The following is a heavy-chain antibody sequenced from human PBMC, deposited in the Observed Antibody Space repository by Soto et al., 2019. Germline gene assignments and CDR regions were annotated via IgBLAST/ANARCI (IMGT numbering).Heavy chain of an antibody. D-gene: IGHD6-19*01. V-gene: IGHV3-15*01. CDR2: IKSKTDGGTT. J-gene: IGHJ4*02. CDR1: GFTFSNAW. Sequence: EVQLVESGGGLVKPGGSLRLSCAASGFTFSNAWMSWVRQAPGKGLEWVGRIKSKTDGGTTDYAAPVKGRFTISRDDSNNTLYLQMNSLKTEDTAVYYCTTGYSSGWYDYWGQGTLVTVSS. CDR3: TTGYSSGWYDY.